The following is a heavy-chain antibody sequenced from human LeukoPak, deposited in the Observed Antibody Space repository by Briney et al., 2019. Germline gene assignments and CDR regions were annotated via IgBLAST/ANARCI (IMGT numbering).Heavy chain of an antibody. J-gene: IGHJ5*02. CDR2: INPNSGGT. CDR1: GYTFTGYY. D-gene: IGHD3-22*01. Sequence: ASVKVSCKASGYTFTGYYMHWVRQAPGQGLEWMGWINPNSGGTNYAQKFQGRVTMTTDTSTSTAYMELRSLRSDDTAVYYCARGGYYYDHNWFDPWGQGTLVTVSS. V-gene: IGHV1-2*02. CDR3: ARGGYYYDHNWFDP.